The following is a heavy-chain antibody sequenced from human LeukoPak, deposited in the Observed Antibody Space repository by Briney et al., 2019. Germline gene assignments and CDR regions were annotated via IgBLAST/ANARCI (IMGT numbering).Heavy chain of an antibody. D-gene: IGHD3-22*01. V-gene: IGHV4-59*01. CDR1: GGSISSYY. J-gene: IGHJ4*02. CDR2: IYYSGST. CDR3: ARVPTDHWDSRRYYFDY. Sequence: PSETLSLTCTVSGGSISSYYWSWIRQPPGKGLEWIGYIYYSGSTHYNPSLKSRVTISVDTSKNQFSLKLSSVTAADTAVYYCARVPTDHWDSRRYYFDYWGQGTLVTVSS.